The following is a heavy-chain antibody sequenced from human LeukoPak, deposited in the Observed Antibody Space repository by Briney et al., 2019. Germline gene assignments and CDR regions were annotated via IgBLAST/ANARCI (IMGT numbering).Heavy chain of an antibody. Sequence: SETLSLTCTVSGGSISSGGYYWSWIRQHPGKGLEWIGYIYYSGSTYYNPSLKRRVTISVDTSKNQFSLKLGSVTAADTAVYYCARVRYFDWDAFDMWGQGTMVTVSS. J-gene: IGHJ3*02. CDR1: GGSISSGGYY. CDR3: ARVRYFDWDAFDM. D-gene: IGHD3-9*01. CDR2: IYYSGST. V-gene: IGHV4-31*03.